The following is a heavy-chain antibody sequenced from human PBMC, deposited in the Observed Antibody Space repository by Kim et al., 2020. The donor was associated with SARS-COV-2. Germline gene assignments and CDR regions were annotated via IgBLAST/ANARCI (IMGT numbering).Heavy chain of an antibody. V-gene: IGHV4-59*13. CDR2: IYYSGST. Sequence: SETLSLTCTVSGGSISSYYWSWIRQPPGKGLEWIGYIYYSGSTNYNPSLKSRVTISVDTSKNQFSLKLSSVTAADTAVYYCARGEGYSSSSPYFDYWGQGTLVTVSS. D-gene: IGHD6-6*01. CDR3: ARGEGYSSSSPYFDY. J-gene: IGHJ4*02. CDR1: GGSISSYY.